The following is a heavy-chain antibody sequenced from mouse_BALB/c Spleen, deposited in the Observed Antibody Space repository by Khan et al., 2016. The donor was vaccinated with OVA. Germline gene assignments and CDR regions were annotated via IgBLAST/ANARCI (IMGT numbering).Heavy chain of an antibody. CDR1: GYTFTSYV. CDR2: INPYNDGT. CDR3: ARRDYFGSSSFAY. J-gene: IGHJ3*01. V-gene: IGHV1S136*01. Sequence: EVQLQQSGPELVKPGASVKMSCKASGYTFTSYVMHWVKQKPGQGPEWIGYINPYNDGTKYNEKFKGKATLTSDKSSRTAYMELSSLTSEDYAVYDCARRDYFGSSSFAYWGQGTLVTVSA. D-gene: IGHD1-1*01.